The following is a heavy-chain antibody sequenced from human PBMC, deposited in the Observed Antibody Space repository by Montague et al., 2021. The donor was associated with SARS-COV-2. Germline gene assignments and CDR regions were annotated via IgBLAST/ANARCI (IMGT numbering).Heavy chain of an antibody. Sequence: SETLSLTCTVSGSSISSSSYYWGWIRQPPGKGPEWIGSIYYSGSTYYNPSLKSRVTISVDTSKNQFSLKLSPVTAADTAVYYCARHSGRDTIFGVVIIPDAFDIWGQGTMVTVSS. J-gene: IGHJ3*02. CDR3: ARHSGRDTIFGVVIIPDAFDI. CDR1: GSSISSSSYY. CDR2: IYYSGST. D-gene: IGHD3-3*01. V-gene: IGHV4-39*01.